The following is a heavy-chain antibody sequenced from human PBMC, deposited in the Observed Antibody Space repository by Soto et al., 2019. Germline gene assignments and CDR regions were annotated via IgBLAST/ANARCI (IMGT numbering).Heavy chain of an antibody. CDR2: IVPMFGTA. CDR3: ARDGDPGYTFWSGPLGGGRFDH. V-gene: IGHV1-69*12. D-gene: IGHD3-3*01. Sequence: QVQLVQSGAEVKKPGSSVNVSCKTSGGTFGNTAVTWVRQAPGQGLEWMGGIVPMFGTANYAQKFQGRVTITADESTNTAYMELRSLRSDDKAVYYCARDGDPGYTFWSGPLGGGRFDHWGQGTLVTVSS. CDR1: GGTFGNTA. J-gene: IGHJ5*02.